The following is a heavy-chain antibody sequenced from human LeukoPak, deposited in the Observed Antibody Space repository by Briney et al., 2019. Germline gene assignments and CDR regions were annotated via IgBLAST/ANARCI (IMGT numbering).Heavy chain of an antibody. V-gene: IGHV1-2*02. D-gene: IGHD6-19*01. J-gene: IGHJ3*02. CDR1: GYTFTGYY. CDR2: INPNSGGT. CDR3: ASGSAVAGILRRLGAFDI. Sequence: GASVKVSCKASGYTFTGYYMHWVRQAPGQGLEWMGWINPNSGGTNYAQKFQGRVTMTRDTSISTAYMELSRLRSDDTAVYYCASGSAVAGILRRLGAFDIWGQGTMVTVSS.